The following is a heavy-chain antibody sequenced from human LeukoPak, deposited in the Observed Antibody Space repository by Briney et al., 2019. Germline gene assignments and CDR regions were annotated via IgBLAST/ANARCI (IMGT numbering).Heavy chain of an antibody. CDR1: GFTFSSYA. J-gene: IGHJ4*02. V-gene: IGHV3-30-3*01. CDR3: ARDPVPAAARHFDY. D-gene: IGHD2-2*01. Sequence: GGSLRLSCAASGFTFSSYAMHWVRQAPGKGLEWLAVISSDGSLEYYADSAKGRFTISRDNSKYTLYLQMNSLRPEDTAVYYCARDPVPAAARHFDYWGQGTLVTVSS. CDR2: ISSDGSLE.